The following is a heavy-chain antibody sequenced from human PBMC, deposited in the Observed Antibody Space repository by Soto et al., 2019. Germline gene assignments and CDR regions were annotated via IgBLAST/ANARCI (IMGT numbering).Heavy chain of an antibody. D-gene: IGHD3-10*01. J-gene: IGHJ4*02. CDR2: IIPIFGTP. CDR3: ARVRDDYGSGNYYNRIDF. Sequence: QVQLVQSGAEVKKPGSSVKVSCKASGGIFSTYAISWLRQAPGQGLEWMGGIIPIFGTPNYAQRFQGRVTISADEATSTAYMELGRLRSEDTAVYYCARVRDDYGSGNYYNRIDFWGQGTLVTVSS. V-gene: IGHV1-69*01. CDR1: GGIFSTYA.